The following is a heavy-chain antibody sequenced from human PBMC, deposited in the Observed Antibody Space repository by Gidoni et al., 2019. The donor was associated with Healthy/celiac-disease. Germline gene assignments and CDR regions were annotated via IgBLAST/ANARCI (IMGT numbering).Heavy chain of an antibody. CDR2: IYYSGST. CDR1: CGSFRRSSYY. J-gene: IGHJ4*02. D-gene: IGHD3-9*01. V-gene: IGHV4-39*01. CDR3: ARQYYDILTGYYSRFDY. Sequence: QPQLQESGPGLVNPSETLSLTCTVSCGSFRRSSYYGGWIRQPPGKGLEWIGSIYYSGSTYYNPTLKNRDTISVDTTKNQFSLKLSSVTAADTAVYYCARQYYDILTGYYSRFDYWGQGTLVTVSS.